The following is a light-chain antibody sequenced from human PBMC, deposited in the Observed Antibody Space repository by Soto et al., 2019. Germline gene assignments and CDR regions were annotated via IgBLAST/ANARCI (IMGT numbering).Light chain of an antibody. J-gene: IGLJ3*02. V-gene: IGLV1-44*01. CDR2: TNN. CDR3: AAWDDSPNGLGV. CDR1: SSNIGSNT. Sequence: QSVLTQPPSASGTPGQSVTISCSGSSSNIGSNTVNWYQQLPGTAPKLVIYTNNQRPSGVSDRFSGSKSGTSASLAISGLQYDDEADYYCAAWDDSPNGLGVFGGGTKLTVL.